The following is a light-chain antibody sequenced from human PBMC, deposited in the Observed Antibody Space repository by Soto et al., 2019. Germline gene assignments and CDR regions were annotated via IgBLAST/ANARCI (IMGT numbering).Light chain of an antibody. Sequence: IVFTPSPGTPSFSPGERVTPSCRASQSVTTRLAWYQHKPGQAPTLLMSGASNRASGVPVRFSGSGSGTDFTLTITRLEPEDFALYYCQQYGGSPITFGLGTRLEIK. CDR2: GAS. J-gene: IGKJ5*01. CDR1: QSVTTR. CDR3: QQYGGSPIT. V-gene: IGKV3-20*01.